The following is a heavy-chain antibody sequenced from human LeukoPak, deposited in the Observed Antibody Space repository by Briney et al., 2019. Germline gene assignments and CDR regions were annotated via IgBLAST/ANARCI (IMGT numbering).Heavy chain of an antibody. J-gene: IGHJ4*02. CDR1: GFTFSSYG. CDR3: AKDPLSGYSSGWSYFDY. D-gene: IGHD6-19*01. Sequence: GSLRLSCAASGFTFSSYGMHLGRQAPGKGLGGGAFIRYDGSNKYYADSVKGRFTISRNNSKNTLYLQMNSLRAEDTAVYYCAKDPLSGYSSGWSYFDYWGQGTLVTVSS. V-gene: IGHV3-30*02. CDR2: IRYDGSNK.